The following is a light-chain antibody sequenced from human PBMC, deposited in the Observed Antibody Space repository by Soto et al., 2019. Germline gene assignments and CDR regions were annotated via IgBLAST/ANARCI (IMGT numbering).Light chain of an antibody. Sequence: EIVLTQSPGTLSLSPGEGATLSCRASQSVSSSYLAWYQQKPGQGPRLLIYGASSRATGIPDRFSGSGSGTDFTRTISRLEPEDFAVYYCQQYATSPRTFGPGTEVDIK. J-gene: IGKJ3*01. V-gene: IGKV3-20*01. CDR1: QSVSSSY. CDR3: QQYATSPRT. CDR2: GAS.